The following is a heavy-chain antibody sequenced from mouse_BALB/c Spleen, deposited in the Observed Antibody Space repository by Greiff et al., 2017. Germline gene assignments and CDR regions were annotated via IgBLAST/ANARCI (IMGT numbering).Heavy chain of an antibody. J-gene: IGHJ2*01. CDR1: GYTFTSYW. CDR3: TRGSGNYEGFFDY. Sequence: LQQPGSELVRPGASVKLSCKASGYTFTSYWMPWVKQRHGQGLEWIGNIYPGSGSTNYDEKFKSKGTLTVDTSSSTAYMHLSSLTSEDSAVYYCTRGSGNYEGFFDYWGQGTTLTVSS. V-gene: IGHV1S22*01. CDR2: IYPGSGST. D-gene: IGHD2-1*01.